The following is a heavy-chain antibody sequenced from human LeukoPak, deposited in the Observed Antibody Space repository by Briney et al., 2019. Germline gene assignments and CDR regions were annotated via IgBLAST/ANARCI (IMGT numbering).Heavy chain of an antibody. J-gene: IGHJ4*02. CDR1: GYTLTELS. CDR3: ATARGTTDYDYYDSGGYYDY. CDR2: FDPEEGET. Sequence: GASVTVSCKVSGYTLTELSMHWVRQAPGKGLEWMGGFDPEEGETNYAQKFQGRVTMTEDTSTDTVYMELSSLRSEDTAVYYCATARGTTDYDYYDSGGYYDYWGQGTPVTVSS. D-gene: IGHD3-22*01. V-gene: IGHV1-24*01.